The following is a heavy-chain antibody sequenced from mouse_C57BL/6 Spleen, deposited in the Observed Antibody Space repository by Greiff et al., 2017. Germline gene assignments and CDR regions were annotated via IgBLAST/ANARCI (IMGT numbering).Heavy chain of an antibody. CDR2: ILPGSGST. Sequence: VKLQESGAELMKPGASVKLSCKATGYTFTGYWIEWVKQRPGHGLEWIGEILPGSGSTNYNEKFKGKATFTADTSSNTAYMQLSSLTTEDSAIYYCARKRVYYGSSYGYFDVWGTGTTVTVSS. CDR1: GYTFTGYW. CDR3: ARKRVYYGSSYGYFDV. V-gene: IGHV1-9*01. D-gene: IGHD1-1*01. J-gene: IGHJ1*03.